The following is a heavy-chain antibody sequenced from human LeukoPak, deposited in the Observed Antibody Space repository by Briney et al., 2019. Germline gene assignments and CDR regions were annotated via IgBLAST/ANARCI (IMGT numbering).Heavy chain of an antibody. CDR3: ARGDRTSTHFDS. CDR2: IHPGESDS. D-gene: IGHD1-1*01. Sequence: GESLKISCQCSEYIFTNHWIVWVRQMPGKGLEWMGIIHPGESDSRYSPPFQGQVTISVDKYISTAYLQWGRLKASDTAMYYCARGDRTSTHFDSWGQGTLVTVSS. J-gene: IGHJ4*02. CDR1: EYIFTNHW. V-gene: IGHV5-51*01.